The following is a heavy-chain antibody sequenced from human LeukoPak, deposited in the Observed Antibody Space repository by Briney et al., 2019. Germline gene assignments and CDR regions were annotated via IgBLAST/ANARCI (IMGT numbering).Heavy chain of an antibody. CDR1: GSHFANYW. J-gene: IGHJ4*02. D-gene: IGHD5-24*01. CDR3: ARESRDGYKNPDY. CDR2: IFPADSDS. V-gene: IGHV5-51*01. Sequence: GESLKISCKTSGSHFANYWIGWVRQMPGKGLEWMGIIFPADSDSRYSPSFQGQVTISVDKSISTAYLQWTSLKASDTAMYYCARESRDGYKNPDYWGQGTLVTVSS.